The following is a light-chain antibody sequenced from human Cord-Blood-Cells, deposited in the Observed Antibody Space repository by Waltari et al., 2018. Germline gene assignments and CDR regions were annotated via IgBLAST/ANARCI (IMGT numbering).Light chain of an antibody. CDR1: RGINVGTYR. Sequence: QAVLTQPSSLSASPGASASLTCTLRRGINVGTYRKYWYQQQPGSPPQYLLRYKSDSDKQQGSGVPSRFSGSKDASANAGILLISGLQSEDEADYYCMIWHSSAWVFGGGTKLTVL. J-gene: IGLJ3*02. CDR2: YKSDSDK. CDR3: MIWHSSAWV. V-gene: IGLV5-45*03.